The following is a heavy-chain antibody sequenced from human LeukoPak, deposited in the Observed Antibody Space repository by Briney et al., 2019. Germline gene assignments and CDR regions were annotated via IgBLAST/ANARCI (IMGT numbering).Heavy chain of an antibody. D-gene: IGHD6-13*01. CDR2: IWYDGSNK. Sequence: LAGGSLRLSCAASGFTFSSYGMHWGRQAPGKGLEWVAVIWYDGSNKYYADSVKGRFTISRDNSKNTLYLQMNSLRAEDTAVYYCAKDSSRWFFDYWGQGTLVTVSS. CDR3: AKDSSRWFFDY. CDR1: GFTFSSYG. V-gene: IGHV3-33*06. J-gene: IGHJ4*02.